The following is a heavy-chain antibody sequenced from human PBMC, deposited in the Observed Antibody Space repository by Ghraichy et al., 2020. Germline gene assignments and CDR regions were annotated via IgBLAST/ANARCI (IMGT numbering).Heavy chain of an antibody. D-gene: IGHD4-23*01. CDR2: ISHGGDT. V-gene: IGHV4-30-2*01. CDR3: ARGHGGTFDH. CDR1: GDSIGSRAYS. J-gene: IGHJ4*02. Sequence: SETLSLTCAVSGDSIGSRAYSWNWIRQPPGKGLEWIGYISHGGDTSYNPSLKSRVTVSVDRSKNQFSLRLSSVSAADTAVYYCARGHGGTFDHWGQGTLVTFSS.